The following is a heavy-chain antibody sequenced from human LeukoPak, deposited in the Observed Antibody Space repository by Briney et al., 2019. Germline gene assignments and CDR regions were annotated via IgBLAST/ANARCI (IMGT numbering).Heavy chain of an antibody. J-gene: IGHJ4*02. V-gene: IGHV3-30*18. Sequence: GRSLRLSCAASGFTFSSYAMHWVRQAPGKGLEWVAVISYDGSNKYYADSVKGRFTISRDNSKNTLYLQMNSLRAEDTAVYYCAKGMVRGVTIPYDYWGQATLVTVSS. CDR1: GFTFSSYA. CDR2: ISYDGSNK. D-gene: IGHD3-10*01. CDR3: AKGMVRGVTIPYDY.